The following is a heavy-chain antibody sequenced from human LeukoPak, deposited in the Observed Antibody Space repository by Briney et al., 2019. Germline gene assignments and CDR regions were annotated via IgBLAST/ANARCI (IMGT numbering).Heavy chain of an antibody. V-gene: IGHV1-69*13. CDR2: IIPIFGP. D-gene: IGHD3-22*01. Sequence: GVSVKVSCKASGGTFSTFPISWVRQAPGQGLEWIGGIIPIFGPNYAQKFQGRATISADLATATAYMELSSLTSEDTSVYYCATGKDRSGYYYSLDYWGQGTLVAVSS. CDR1: GGTFSTFP. CDR3: ATGKDRSGYYYSLDY. J-gene: IGHJ4*02.